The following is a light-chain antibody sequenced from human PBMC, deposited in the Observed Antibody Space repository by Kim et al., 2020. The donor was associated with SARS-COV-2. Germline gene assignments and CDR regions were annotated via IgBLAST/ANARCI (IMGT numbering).Light chain of an antibody. V-gene: IGKV1-5*03. Sequence: SAAVGDKVTVTCRDSQSVSDWLAWYRQKPGRAPELLVHTSSNLESGVPSRFRGSGFGTEFTLTITSLQPDDFATYYCQHYDSYSVTFGQGTKLEI. CDR1: QSVSDW. CDR2: TSS. CDR3: QHYDSYSVT. J-gene: IGKJ2*01.